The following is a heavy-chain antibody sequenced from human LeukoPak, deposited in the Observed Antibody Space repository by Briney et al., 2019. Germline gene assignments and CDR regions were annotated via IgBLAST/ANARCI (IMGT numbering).Heavy chain of an antibody. CDR3: AKDTHYYDTSGPFDY. Sequence: GGSLRLSCAASGFTFSSYATSWVRQAPGKGLEWVSVISGNSDITYYADSVKGRFTISRDNSKNTLYLQMHSLRAEDTAVYYCAKDTHYYDTSGPFDYWGQGTLVTVSS. V-gene: IGHV3-23*01. CDR1: GFTFSSYA. D-gene: IGHD3-22*01. CDR2: ISGNSDIT. J-gene: IGHJ4*02.